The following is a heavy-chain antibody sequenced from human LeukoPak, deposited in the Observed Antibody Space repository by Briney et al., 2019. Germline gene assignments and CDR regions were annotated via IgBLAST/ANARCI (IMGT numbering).Heavy chain of an antibody. CDR3: ARPLFMVRGVIVYYYGMDV. J-gene: IGHJ6*02. D-gene: IGHD3-10*01. CDR1: GFTFSSYA. V-gene: IGHV3-30-3*01. CDR2: ISYDGSNK. Sequence: GGSLRLSCAASGFTFSSYAMHWVRQAPGKGLEWVAVISYDGSNKYYADSVKGRFTISRDNSKNTLYLQMNSLRAEDTAVYYCARPLFMVRGVIVYYYGMDVWGQGTTVTVSS.